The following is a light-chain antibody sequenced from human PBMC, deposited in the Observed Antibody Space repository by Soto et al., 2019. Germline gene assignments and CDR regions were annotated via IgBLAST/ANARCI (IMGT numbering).Light chain of an antibody. CDR2: EVS. CDR3: SSYRSSSKV. J-gene: IGLJ1*01. CDR1: SSDVGGYNY. V-gene: IGLV2-14*01. Sequence: QSALTQPASVSGSHGQSITISCTGTSSDVGGYNYVSWYQQHPGKAHKLMIYEVSNRPSGVSNRLSGSKSGNTASLTISGLQAEDEADYYCSSYRSSSKVFGTGTKLTVL.